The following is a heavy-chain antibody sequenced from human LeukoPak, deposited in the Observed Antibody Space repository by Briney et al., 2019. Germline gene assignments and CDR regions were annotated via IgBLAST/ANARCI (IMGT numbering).Heavy chain of an antibody. V-gene: IGHV3-23*01. D-gene: IGHD6-19*01. CDR3: AKDPMQWLKFQNWFDP. J-gene: IGHJ5*02. Sequence: TGGSLGLSCAASGFTFSSYAMSWVRQAPGKGLEWVSAISGSGGSTYYADSVKGRFTISRDNSKNTLYLQMNSLRAEDTAVYYCAKDPMQWLKFQNWFDPWGQGTLVTVSS. CDR1: GFTFSSYA. CDR2: ISGSGGST.